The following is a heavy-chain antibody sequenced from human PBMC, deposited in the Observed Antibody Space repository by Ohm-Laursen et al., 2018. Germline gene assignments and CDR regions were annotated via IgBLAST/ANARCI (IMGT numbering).Heavy chain of an antibody. J-gene: IGHJ4*02. V-gene: IGHV3-23*01. D-gene: IGHD2-2*01. CDR1: GFTFSNYA. CDR3: TRKVPGTHIDY. CDR2: IHDGGGST. Sequence: SLRLSCAASGFTFSNYAMYWVRQAPGKGLEWVSGIHDGGGSTNYADSVKGRFTISRDNSENTLFLQMNSLRAEDTAIFYCTRKVPGTHIDYWGQGTLVTVSS.